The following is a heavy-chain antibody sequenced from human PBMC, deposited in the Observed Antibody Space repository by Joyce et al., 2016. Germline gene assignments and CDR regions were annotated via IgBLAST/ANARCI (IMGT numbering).Heavy chain of an antibody. CDR2: INPNSGGT. CDR3: ARVPTRRANYFDY. V-gene: IGHV1-2*02. J-gene: IGHJ4*02. D-gene: IGHD2-8*01. CDR1: GYTFTGSF. Sequence: QVQLVQSGAEVKKPGASVKVSCKASGYTFTGSFLHWVRQAPGQGLEWMGWINPNSGGTIYAPKFQARVTMTRGTSISTAYMELSRLASDDTAVYYCARVPTRRANYFDYWGQGTLVTVSS.